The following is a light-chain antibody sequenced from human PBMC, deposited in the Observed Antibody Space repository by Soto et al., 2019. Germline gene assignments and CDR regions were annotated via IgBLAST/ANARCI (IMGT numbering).Light chain of an antibody. Sequence: EIVMTQSPATLSVSPGERATLSCRASQSVSSNLAWYQQKPGQAPRLLIYGASTRATGIPARFSGSGSGTECTLTIRSRQSEDFAVSYFQQYNNWPPYTFGQGTKLEIK. CDR3: QQYNNWPPYT. CDR2: GAS. V-gene: IGKV3-15*01. CDR1: QSVSSN. J-gene: IGKJ2*01.